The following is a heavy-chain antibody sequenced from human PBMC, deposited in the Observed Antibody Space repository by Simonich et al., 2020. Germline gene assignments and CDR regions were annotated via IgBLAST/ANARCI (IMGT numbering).Heavy chain of an antibody. CDR1: GYTFTSYG. J-gene: IGHJ4*02. Sequence: QVQLVQSGAEVKKPGASVKVSCKASGYTFTSYGISWVRQAPGQGLEWMGWILSYNGNTNYAQKRQGGVTMTTDTSTSTAYMELRSLRSDDTAVYYCARASRGTWWYYYFDYWGQGTLVTVSS. CDR3: ARASRGTWWYYYFDY. CDR2: ILSYNGNT. V-gene: IGHV1-18*01. D-gene: IGHD2-15*01.